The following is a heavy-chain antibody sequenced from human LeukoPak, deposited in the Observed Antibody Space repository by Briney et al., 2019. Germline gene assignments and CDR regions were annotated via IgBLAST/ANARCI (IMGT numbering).Heavy chain of an antibody. V-gene: IGHV4-59*01. J-gene: IGHJ3*02. CDR1: GGSISSYY. Sequence: SEILSLTCTVSGGSISSYYWSWIRQPPGKGLEWIGYIYYSGSTNYNPSLKSRVTISVDTSKNQFSLKLSSVTAADTAVYYCARKPTYYYDSSGYELDAFDIWGQGTMVTVSS. CDR3: ARKPTYYYDSSGYELDAFDI. CDR2: IYYSGST. D-gene: IGHD3-22*01.